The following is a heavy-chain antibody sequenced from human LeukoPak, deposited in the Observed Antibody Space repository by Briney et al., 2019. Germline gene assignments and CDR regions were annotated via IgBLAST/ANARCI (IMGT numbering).Heavy chain of an antibody. J-gene: IGHJ4*02. CDR1: GFTFSSYS. Sequence: GGSLRLSCAASGFTFSSYSMNWVRQAPGKGLEWVSGINWNSGYIVYADSVKGRFTISRDNAKNSLYLQMNSLRAEDTAFYYCVSGRYGSGSEIFDYWGQGTLVTVPS. V-gene: IGHV3-9*01. D-gene: IGHD3-10*01. CDR2: INWNSGYI. CDR3: VSGRYGSGSEIFDY.